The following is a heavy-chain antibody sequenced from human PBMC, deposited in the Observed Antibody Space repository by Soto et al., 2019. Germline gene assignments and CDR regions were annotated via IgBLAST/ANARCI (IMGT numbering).Heavy chain of an antibody. J-gene: IGHJ4*02. CDR3: ARDLPIEPTVYYFDY. D-gene: IGHD1-26*01. CDR1: GFTFRTSI. V-gene: IGHV3-21*01. CDR2: IDSSSSYI. Sequence: GGSLRLSCAASGFTFRTSIMSWVRQAPGKGLEWVSSIDSSSSYIYYADSLKGRFIISRDNADNSLYPQMHSLRAEDTAVYYCARDLPIEPTVYYFDYWGQGSLVTVSS.